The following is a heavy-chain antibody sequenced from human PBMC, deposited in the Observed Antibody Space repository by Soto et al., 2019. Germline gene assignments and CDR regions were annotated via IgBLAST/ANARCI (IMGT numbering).Heavy chain of an antibody. CDR2: ISGSGGST. Sequence: PGGSLRLSCAASGFTFSSYAMNWVRQAPGKGLEWVSGISGSGGSTYYADNVKGRFTISRANSKNTLPLQMNSLRTEDTAAYYCVKSWYSSSWYHRFDYWGQGTLVTVSS. V-gene: IGHV3-23*01. CDR1: GFTFSSYA. CDR3: VKSWYSSSWYHRFDY. J-gene: IGHJ4*02. D-gene: IGHD6-13*01.